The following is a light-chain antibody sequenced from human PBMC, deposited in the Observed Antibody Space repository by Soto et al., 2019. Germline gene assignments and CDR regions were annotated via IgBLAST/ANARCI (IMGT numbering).Light chain of an antibody. V-gene: IGKV3-20*01. Sequence: VLTQSPGTLSLSPGERATLSCTAGQRVSNKYLGWYQQNYGQAPRLLIYGASNRAAGIPDRVSGSGSGTHFTLTISSLEPDDFAVYYCQQYGDSPWTFGQGTKVEMK. CDR1: QRVSNKY. CDR2: GAS. J-gene: IGKJ1*01. CDR3: QQYGDSPWT.